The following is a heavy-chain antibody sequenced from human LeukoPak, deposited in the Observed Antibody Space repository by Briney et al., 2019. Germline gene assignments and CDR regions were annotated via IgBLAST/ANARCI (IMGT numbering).Heavy chain of an antibody. CDR1: GGSFSGYY. V-gene: IGHV4-34*01. J-gene: IGHJ4*02. CDR2: INHSGST. Sequence: SETLSLTCAVYGGSFSGYYWSWIRQPPGKRLEWIGEINHSGSTNYNPSLKSRVTISVDTSKNQFSLKLSSVTAADTAVYYCARVRRLQGFDYWGQGTLVTVSS. CDR3: ARVRRLQGFDY. D-gene: IGHD6-25*01.